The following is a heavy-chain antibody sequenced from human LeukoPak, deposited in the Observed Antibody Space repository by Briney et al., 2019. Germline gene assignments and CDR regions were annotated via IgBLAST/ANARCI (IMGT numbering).Heavy chain of an antibody. CDR2: IYYSGST. CDR1: GGSISSGDYY. J-gene: IGHJ4*02. D-gene: IGHD3-22*01. Sequence: PSETLSLTCTVSGGSISSGDYYWSWIRQPPGKGLEWIGYIYYSGSTYYNPSLKSRVTISVDTSKNQFSLKLSSVTAADTAVYYCASYYYDSSGWGPRGLDYWGQGTLVTVSS. CDR3: ASYYYDSSGWGPRGLDY. V-gene: IGHV4-30-4*01.